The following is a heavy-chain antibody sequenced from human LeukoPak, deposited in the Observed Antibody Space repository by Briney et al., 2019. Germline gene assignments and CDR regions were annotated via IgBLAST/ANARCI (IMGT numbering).Heavy chain of an antibody. D-gene: IGHD3-10*01. Sequence: GGSLRLSCAASGFTFDDYAMHGVRKAPGKGLEWVSLISWDGGSTYYADSVKGRFTISRDNSKNSLYLQMNSLRAEDTALYYCAKGKDDRDPTSAYYYYMDVWGKGTTVTVSS. CDR1: GFTFDDYA. V-gene: IGHV3-43D*04. CDR3: AKGKDDRDPTSAYYYYMDV. CDR2: ISWDGGST. J-gene: IGHJ6*03.